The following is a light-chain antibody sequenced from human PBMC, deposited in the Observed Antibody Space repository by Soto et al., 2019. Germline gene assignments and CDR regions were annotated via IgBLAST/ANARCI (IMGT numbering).Light chain of an antibody. Sequence: DIQMTQSPSTLSASVGDRVTITCRASQSISSWLAWYQQKPGKAPKILIYKAYSLESGVPSRFSGSGSGTAFTLTISSLQPEDFATYYCQQYNSYSPWTFGQGTKVEIK. CDR3: QQYNSYSPWT. CDR1: QSISSW. V-gene: IGKV1-5*03. J-gene: IGKJ1*01. CDR2: KAY.